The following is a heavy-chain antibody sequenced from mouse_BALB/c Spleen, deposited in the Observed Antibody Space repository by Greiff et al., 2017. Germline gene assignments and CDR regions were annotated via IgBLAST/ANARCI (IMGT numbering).Heavy chain of an antibody. CDR1: GFTFSSYT. CDR2: ISNGGGST. CDR3: ARHGGGYSPMDY. D-gene: IGHD2-3*01. V-gene: IGHV5-12-2*01. Sequence: DVKLVESGGGLVQPGGSLKLSCAASGFTFSSYTMSWVRQTPEKRLEWVAYISNGGGSTYYPDTVKGRFTISRDNAKNTLYLQMSSLKSEDTAMYYCARHGGGYSPMDYWGQGTSVTVSS. J-gene: IGHJ4*01.